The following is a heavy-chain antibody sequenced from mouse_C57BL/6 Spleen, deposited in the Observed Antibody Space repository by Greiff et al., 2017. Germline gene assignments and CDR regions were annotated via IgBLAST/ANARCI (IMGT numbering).Heavy chain of an antibody. Sequence: VKLVESGGGLVKPGGSLKLSCAASGFTFSDYGMHWVRQAPEKGLEWVAYISSGSSTIYYADTVKGRFTISRDNAKNTLFLQMTSLRSEDTAMYYCARPYYYGPPYFDDWGQGTTLTVSS. V-gene: IGHV5-17*01. CDR3: ARPYYYGPPYFDD. CDR2: ISSGSSTI. J-gene: IGHJ2*01. D-gene: IGHD1-1*01. CDR1: GFTFSDYG.